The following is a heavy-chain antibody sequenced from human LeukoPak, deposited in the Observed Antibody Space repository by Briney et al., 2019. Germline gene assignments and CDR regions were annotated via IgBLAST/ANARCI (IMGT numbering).Heavy chain of an antibody. D-gene: IGHD3-9*01. V-gene: IGHV4-4*02. CDR2: IYHSGST. CDR3: ARGRGPEGYYDILTGYTVFDY. CDR1: GGSISSSNW. Sequence: PSGTLSLTCAVSGGSISSSNWWSWVRQPPGKGLEWIGEIYHSGSTNYNPSLKSRVTISVDKSKNQFSLKLSSVTAADTAVYYCARGRGPEGYYDILTGYTVFDYWGQGTLVTVSS. J-gene: IGHJ4*02.